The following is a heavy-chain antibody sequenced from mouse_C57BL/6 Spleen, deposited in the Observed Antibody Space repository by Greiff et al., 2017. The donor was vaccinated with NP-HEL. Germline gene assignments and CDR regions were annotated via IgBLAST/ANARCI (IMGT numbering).Heavy chain of an antibody. CDR2: IYPGSGST. J-gene: IGHJ2*01. D-gene: IGHD1-1*01. CDR1: GYTFTSYW. V-gene: IGHV1-55*01. CDR3: ARYYHGLDY. Sequence: VQLQHSGAELVKPGASVRMSCKASGYTFTSYWITWVKQRPGQGLEWIGDIYPGSGSTNYNEKFKNKATLTVDTSSSTAYMQLSSLTSEDSAVYYCARYYHGLDYWGQGTTLTVSS.